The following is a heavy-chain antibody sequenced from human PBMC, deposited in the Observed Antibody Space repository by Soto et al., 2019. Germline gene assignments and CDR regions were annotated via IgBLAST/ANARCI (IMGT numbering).Heavy chain of an antibody. J-gene: IGHJ4*02. CDR1: GFTFSNCA. Sequence: ELQLLESGGGLIQPGGSLRLSCAASGFTFSNCAMSWVRQPPGKGLEWVSGIGGSDGSTYYADSVKGRFTISRDNSKNTLYLQMNSLRAEDTAVYYCAKVNYDFWSGYYDYWGQGTLVTASS. V-gene: IGHV3-23*01. CDR3: AKVNYDFWSGYYDY. CDR2: IGGSDGST. D-gene: IGHD3-3*01.